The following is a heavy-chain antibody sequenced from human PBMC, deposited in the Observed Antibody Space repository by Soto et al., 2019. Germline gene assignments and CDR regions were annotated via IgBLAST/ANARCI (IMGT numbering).Heavy chain of an antibody. D-gene: IGHD2-15*01. CDR1: DYTFTNYD. J-gene: IGHJ4*02. V-gene: IGHV1-18*04. Sequence: QVQLVQSGAEVKTPGASVKVSCKASDYTFTNYDISWVRQAPGQGLEWMGWISPYSDATNYAEKFQGRVTMTTDTSTSTAYIELSSLESDDTAVYYCAREGGGWSAAAFDYWGQGTLVTVFS. CDR3: AREGGGWSAAAFDY. CDR2: ISPYSDAT.